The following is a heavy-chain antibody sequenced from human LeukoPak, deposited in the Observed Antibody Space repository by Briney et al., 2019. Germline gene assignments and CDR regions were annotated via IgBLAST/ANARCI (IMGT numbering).Heavy chain of an antibody. CDR3: ARVLAYCGGDCAYFDY. CDR2: IIPIFGTA. J-gene: IGHJ4*02. D-gene: IGHD2-21*02. Sequence: SVKVSCKASGGTFSSYAVSWVRQAPGQGLEWMGRIIPIFGTANYAQKFQGRVTITTDESTSTAYMELSSLRSEDTAVYYCARVLAYCGGDCAYFDYWGQGTLVTVSS. V-gene: IGHV1-69*05. CDR1: GGTFSSYA.